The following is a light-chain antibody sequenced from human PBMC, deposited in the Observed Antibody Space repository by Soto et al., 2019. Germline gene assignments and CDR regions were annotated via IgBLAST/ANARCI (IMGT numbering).Light chain of an antibody. V-gene: IGLV1-44*01. CDR1: SSNIGSNS. J-gene: IGLJ2*01. Sequence: QSALTQPPSASGTPGQRVTISCSGSSSNIGSNSVNWYQQLPGTAPKLLMYSSNQRPSGVPDRFSGSKSGTSASLAISGLQSEDEADYYWAAWDDSLNGVVFGGGTKVTVL. CDR2: SSN. CDR3: AAWDDSLNGVV.